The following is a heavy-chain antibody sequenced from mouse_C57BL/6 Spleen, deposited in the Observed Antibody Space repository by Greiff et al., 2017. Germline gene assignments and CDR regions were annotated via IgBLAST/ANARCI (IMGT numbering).Heavy chain of an antibody. CDR3: ARHRTTGVDWYFEV. CDR1: GFTFSSYG. J-gene: IGHJ1*03. V-gene: IGHV5-6*01. CDR2: ISSGGSYS. Sequence: EVKLVESGGDLVKPGGSLKLSCAASGFTFSSYGMSWVRQTPDKRLEWVATISSGGSYSYYPDSVKGRFTISRDNAKNTLYLQMSSLKSEDTAMYYCARHRTTGVDWYFEVWGTGTTVTVSS. D-gene: IGHD1-1*01.